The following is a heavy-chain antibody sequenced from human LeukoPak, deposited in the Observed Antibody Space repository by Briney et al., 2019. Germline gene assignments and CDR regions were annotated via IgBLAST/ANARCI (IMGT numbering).Heavy chain of an antibody. CDR1: GGSFSGYY. CDR3: ARVSFWSGYYMFDY. D-gene: IGHD3-3*01. CDR2: INHSGST. V-gene: IGHV4-34*01. Sequence: PSETLSLTCAVYGGSFSGYYWSWIRQPPGKGLEWIGEINHSGSTNYNPSLKSRVTISVDTSKNQFSLKLSSVTAADTAVYYCARVSFWSGYYMFDYWGQGTLVTVSS. J-gene: IGHJ4*02.